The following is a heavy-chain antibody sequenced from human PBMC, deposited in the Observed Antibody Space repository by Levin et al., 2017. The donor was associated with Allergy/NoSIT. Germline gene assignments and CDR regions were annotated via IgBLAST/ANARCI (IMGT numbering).Heavy chain of an antibody. Sequence: SCAASGFTFSSYAMHWVRQAPGKGLEWVAVISYDGSNKYYADSVKGRFTISRDNSKNTLYLQMNSLRAEDTAVYYCARVGRVAATDYDYWGQGTLVTVSS. CDR2: ISYDGSNK. CDR3: ARVGRVAATDYDY. J-gene: IGHJ4*02. V-gene: IGHV3-30-3*01. CDR1: GFTFSSYA. D-gene: IGHD2-15*01.